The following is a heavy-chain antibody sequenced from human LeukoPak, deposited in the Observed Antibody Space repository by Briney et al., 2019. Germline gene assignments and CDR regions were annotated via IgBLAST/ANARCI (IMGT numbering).Heavy chain of an antibody. V-gene: IGHV1-69*04. CDR1: GGTFSSYA. J-gene: IGHJ6*03. Sequence: SVKVSCKASGGTFSSYAISWVRQAPGQGLGWMGRIIPILGIANYAQKFQGRVTITTDKSTSTAYMELSSLRSDDTAVYYCARALTDDYSKKYYYYYYMDVWGKGTTVTVSS. CDR2: IIPILGIA. D-gene: IGHD4-11*01. CDR3: ARALTDDYSKKYYYYYYMDV.